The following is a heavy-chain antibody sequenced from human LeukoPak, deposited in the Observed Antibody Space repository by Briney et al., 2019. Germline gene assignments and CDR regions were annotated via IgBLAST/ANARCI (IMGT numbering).Heavy chain of an antibody. J-gene: IGHJ4*02. CDR1: GYTFTSYG. CDR3: AREPYYDSSGYPDY. V-gene: IGHV1-18*01. Sequence: ASVKVSCKASGYTFTSYGISWVRQAPGQGLERMGWISAYNGNTNYAQKLQGRVTMTTDTSTSTAYMELRSLRSDDTAVYYCAREPYYDSSGYPDYWGQGTLVTVSS. D-gene: IGHD3-22*01. CDR2: ISAYNGNT.